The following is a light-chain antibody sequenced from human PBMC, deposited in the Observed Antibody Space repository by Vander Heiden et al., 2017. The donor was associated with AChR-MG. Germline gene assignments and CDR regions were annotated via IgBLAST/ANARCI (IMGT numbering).Light chain of an antibody. V-gene: IGLV2-8*01. J-gene: IGLJ2*01. CDR1: SSDVGGSAY. CDR3: SRSYAGSNVVV. Sequence: QSALTQPPSASGSPGQSVTISCTGTSSDVGGSAYVPWYQQHPGKAPKLMIYEVSKRPSGVPDRFSGSKSGNTASLTVSGLQAEDEAEYYCSRSYAGSNVVVFGGGTKLTVL. CDR2: EVS.